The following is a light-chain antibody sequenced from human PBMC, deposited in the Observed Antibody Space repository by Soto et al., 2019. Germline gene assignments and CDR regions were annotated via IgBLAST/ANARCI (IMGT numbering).Light chain of an antibody. Sequence: DIVMTQSPDSLAVSLGERATIKCKSSRSVLYSSNTKNYLAWYQHKPGQPPKLLFYWASARESGVPDRFSGGGSGTDFTLTINSLQPEDFATYHCQQLYGYPLTFGGGTRVEIK. V-gene: IGKV4-1*01. CDR3: QQLYGYPLT. CDR1: RSVLYSSNTKNY. J-gene: IGKJ4*01. CDR2: WAS.